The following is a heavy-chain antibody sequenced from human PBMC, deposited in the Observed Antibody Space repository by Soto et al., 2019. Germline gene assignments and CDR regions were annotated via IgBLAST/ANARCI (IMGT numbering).Heavy chain of an antibody. J-gene: IGHJ5*02. D-gene: IGHD3-3*01. CDR2: ISSSSSTI. CDR1: GFTFSSYS. CDR3: ARADYDFWSGYLNWFDP. Sequence: GSLRLSCAASGFTFSSYSMNWVRQAPGKGLEWVSYISSSSSTIYYADSVKGRFTISRDNAKNSLYLQMNSLRDEDTAVYYCARADYDFWSGYLNWFDPWGQGTLVTVSS. V-gene: IGHV3-48*02.